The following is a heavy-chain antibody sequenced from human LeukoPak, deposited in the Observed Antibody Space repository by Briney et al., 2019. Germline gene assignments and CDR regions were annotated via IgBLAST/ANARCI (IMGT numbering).Heavy chain of an antibody. CDR3: ARATGYNYDY. Sequence: GGSLRLSCAASGFTFSDYYMSWIRQAPGKGLEWVSFISTGGSTEYYADSVKGRFTISRDNAKKSLFLQMNSLRAEDTAVYYCARATGYNYDYWGQETLVTVSS. V-gene: IGHV3-11*04. CDR2: ISTGGSTE. D-gene: IGHD5-18*01. J-gene: IGHJ4*02. CDR1: GFTFSDYY.